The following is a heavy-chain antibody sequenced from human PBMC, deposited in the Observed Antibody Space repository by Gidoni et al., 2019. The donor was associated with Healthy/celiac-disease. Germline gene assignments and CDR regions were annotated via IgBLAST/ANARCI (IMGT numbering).Heavy chain of an antibody. Sequence: QVQLVQSGAEVKKPGSSVKVHCKASGGTFSSYAISWVRQAPGQGLEWMGGIIPIFGTANYAQKFQGRVTITADESTSTAYMELSSLRSEDTAVYYCARGSRKQLVRIETWFDPWGQGTLVTVSS. CDR3: ARGSRKQLVRIETWFDP. CDR2: IIPIFGTA. CDR1: GGTFSSYA. J-gene: IGHJ5*02. D-gene: IGHD6-13*01. V-gene: IGHV1-69*01.